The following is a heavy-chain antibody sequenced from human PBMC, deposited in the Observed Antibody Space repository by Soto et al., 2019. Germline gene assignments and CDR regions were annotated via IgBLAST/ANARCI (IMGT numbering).Heavy chain of an antibody. Sequence: PSQTLSLTCVGSGDTVSSNSVAWNWVRQSPSRGLEWLGRTYYRSRWYSDYAVSVRSRIDINADTSKNQVSLHLNSVTPEDTAVYYCARSEEDSDYYYYGMDVWGQGTTVTVSS. CDR2: TYYRSRWYS. CDR1: GDTVSSNSVA. V-gene: IGHV6-1*01. CDR3: ARSEEDSDYYYYGMDV. J-gene: IGHJ6*02. D-gene: IGHD2-15*01.